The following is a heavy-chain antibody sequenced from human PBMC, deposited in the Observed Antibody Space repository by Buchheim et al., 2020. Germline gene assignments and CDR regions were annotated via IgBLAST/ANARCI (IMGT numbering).Heavy chain of an antibody. D-gene: IGHD6-19*01. Sequence: HVQLVESGGGVVQPGRSLRLSCAASGFTFSSYGMHWVRQAPGKGLEWVAVISYDGSNKYYADSVKGRFTISRDNSKNTLYLQMNSLRAEDTAVYYCATFPIDSSGWPDYWGQGTL. CDR1: GFTFSSYG. CDR3: ATFPIDSSGWPDY. V-gene: IGHV3-30*03. J-gene: IGHJ4*02. CDR2: ISYDGSNK.